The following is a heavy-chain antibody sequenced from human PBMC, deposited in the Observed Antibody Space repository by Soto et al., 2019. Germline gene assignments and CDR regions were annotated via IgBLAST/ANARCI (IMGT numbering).Heavy chain of an antibody. CDR1: GDSISSYY. CDR3: VRDGTKTLWDWFDP. CDR2: VYFSGNT. J-gene: IGHJ5*02. Sequence: SETLSLTCSVSGDSISSYYWNWIRQPPGKGLEWIGYVYFSGNTKYNTSLESRAKISVDTSRNQFSLRLTSVTAADTAVYYCVRDGTKTLWDWFDPWGQGISVTVSS. D-gene: IGHD1-1*01. V-gene: IGHV4-59*12.